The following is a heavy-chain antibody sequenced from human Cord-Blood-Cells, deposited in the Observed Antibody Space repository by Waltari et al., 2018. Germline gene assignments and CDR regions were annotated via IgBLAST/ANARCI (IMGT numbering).Heavy chain of an antibody. CDR2: IYYSGST. V-gene: IGHV4-39*01. CDR1: GGPISSSSYY. J-gene: IGHJ5*02. D-gene: IGHD6-6*01. CDR3: ASEYSSSSNWFDP. Sequence: QLQLQESGPGLVKPSETLSLTCTVSGGPISSSSYYWGWIRQPPGKGLEWIGSIYYSGSTYYNPALKSGVTISVDTSKNQFSLKLSSVTAADTAVYYCASEYSSSSNWFDPWGQGTLVTVSS.